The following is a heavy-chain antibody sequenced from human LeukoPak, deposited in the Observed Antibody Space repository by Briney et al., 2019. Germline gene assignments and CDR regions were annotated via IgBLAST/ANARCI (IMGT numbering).Heavy chain of an antibody. D-gene: IGHD5-18*01. CDR2: ISYDGGNK. Sequence: GRSLRLSCAASGFTFSSYALHWVRQAPGKGLEWVAVISYDGGNKIYADSVKGRFTISRDNSKNTLYLQMNSLRAEDRAVYYCARVVDTHFDYWGQGTLVTVSS. CDR1: GFTFSSYA. J-gene: IGHJ4*02. CDR3: ARVVDTHFDY. V-gene: IGHV3-30-3*01.